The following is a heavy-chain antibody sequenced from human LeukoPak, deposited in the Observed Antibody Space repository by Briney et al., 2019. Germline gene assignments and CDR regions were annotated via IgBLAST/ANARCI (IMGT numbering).Heavy chain of an antibody. CDR2: IYSGGST. CDR3: TTGLYGDYPNDAFDI. D-gene: IGHD4-17*01. V-gene: IGHV3-53*01. CDR1: GFTVSNNY. J-gene: IGHJ3*02. Sequence: GGSLRLSCAISGFTVSNNYMSWVRQPPGKGLEWVSVIYSGGSTYYADSVKGRFTISRDTSKNTLYLQMNSLRAEDTAVYYCTTGLYGDYPNDAFDIWGQGTMVTVSS.